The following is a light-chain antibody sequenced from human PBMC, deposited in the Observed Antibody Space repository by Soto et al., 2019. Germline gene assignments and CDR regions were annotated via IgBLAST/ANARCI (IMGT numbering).Light chain of an antibody. V-gene: IGKV3-20*01. Sequence: EIVMAQSPASLSLSPGERATFPCRASQSVSGRHLAWYQQKPGQAPRLLIFGASNRATGISDRFSGSGSGTDFTLTISRLEPDDFAVYYCHQYGNSPGTFGQGTRLEIK. CDR3: HQYGNSPGT. J-gene: IGKJ5*01. CDR1: QSVSGRH. CDR2: GAS.